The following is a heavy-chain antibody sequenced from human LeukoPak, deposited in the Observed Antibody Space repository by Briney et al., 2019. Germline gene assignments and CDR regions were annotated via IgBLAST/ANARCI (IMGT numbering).Heavy chain of an antibody. CDR2: IYYSGST. Sequence: SETLSLTCTVSGGSISSGGYYWSWIRQHPGKGLEWIGYIYYSGSTYYNPSLKSRVTISVDTSKNQFSLKLSSVTAADTAVYYCARVVADSSGWETLDYWGQGTLVTVSS. CDR3: ARVVADSSGWETLDY. V-gene: IGHV4-31*03. CDR1: GGSISSGGYY. J-gene: IGHJ4*02. D-gene: IGHD6-19*01.